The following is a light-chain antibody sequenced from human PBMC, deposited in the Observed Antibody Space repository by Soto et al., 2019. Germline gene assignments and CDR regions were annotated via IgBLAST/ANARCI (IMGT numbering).Light chain of an antibody. CDR2: EDY. V-gene: IGLV6-57*04. J-gene: IGLJ3*02. CDR1: IGSIASSY. CDR3: QSYDSSSWV. Sequence: NFMLTQPHSVSESPGKTVTISCTRSIGSIASSYVQWYRQRPGSAPTTVIYEDYQRPSGVSDRFSGSIDTSSNSASLSISGLRTEDEADYYCQSYDSSSWVFGGGTKLTVL.